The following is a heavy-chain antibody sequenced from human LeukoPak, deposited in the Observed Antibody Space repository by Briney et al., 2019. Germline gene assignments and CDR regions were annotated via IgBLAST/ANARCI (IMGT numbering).Heavy chain of an antibody. CDR1: GYTFTTYY. D-gene: IGHD3-22*01. CDR3: AKEQTTMIVVVKVAIDY. Sequence: ASVKVSCKASGYTFTTYYMHWVRQAPGQGLEWMGRINPNSGVTNFAQKFQGRVTMTRDTFINTVYMQLSRLRSDDTAVYYCAKEQTTMIVVVKVAIDYWGQGTLVTVSS. CDR2: INPNSGVT. V-gene: IGHV1-2*06. J-gene: IGHJ4*02.